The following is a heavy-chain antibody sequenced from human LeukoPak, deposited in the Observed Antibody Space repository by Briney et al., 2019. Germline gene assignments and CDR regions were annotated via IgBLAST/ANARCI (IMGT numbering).Heavy chain of an antibody. CDR3: ARDPHALDF. CDR2: ISSSSSTI. J-gene: IGHJ4*02. Sequence: PGGSLRLSCAASGFTFSSYSMNWVRQAPGKGLEWVSYISSSSSTIYYADSVKGRFTISRDNAQNSLYLQMNSLRDDDTAVYYCARDPHALDFWGQGTLVTVSS. V-gene: IGHV3-48*02. CDR1: GFTFSSYS.